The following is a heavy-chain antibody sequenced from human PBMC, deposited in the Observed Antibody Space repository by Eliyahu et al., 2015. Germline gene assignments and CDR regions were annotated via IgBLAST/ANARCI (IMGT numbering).Heavy chain of an antibody. J-gene: IGHJ3*02. CDR1: GGSIXSGGYY. D-gene: IGHD2-21*02. Sequence: QVQLQESGPGLVKPSQTLSLXCSVSGGSIXSGGYYWSWSRQDPGKGLEWIGYSFYSGSTYYNPSLRSRVTISVDTSKNQFSLKLSSVTAADTAVYYCARDLYGDHFAFDIWGQGTMVTVSS. V-gene: IGHV4-31*03. CDR2: SFYSGST. CDR3: ARDLYGDHFAFDI.